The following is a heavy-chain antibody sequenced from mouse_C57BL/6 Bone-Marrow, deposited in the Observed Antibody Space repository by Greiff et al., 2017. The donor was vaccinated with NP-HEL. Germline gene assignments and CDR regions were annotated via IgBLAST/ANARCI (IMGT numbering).Heavy chain of an antibody. D-gene: IGHD1-1*01. V-gene: IGHV5-4*01. CDR2: ISDGGSYT. CDR1: GFTFSSYA. CDR3: ASHYYGSLFDY. Sequence: EVQGVESGGGLVKPGGSLKLSCAASGFTFSSYAMSWVRQTPEKRLEWVATISDGGSYTYYPDNVKGRFTISRDNAKNNLYLQMSHLKSEDTAMYYCASHYYGSLFDYWGQGTTLTVSS. J-gene: IGHJ2*01.